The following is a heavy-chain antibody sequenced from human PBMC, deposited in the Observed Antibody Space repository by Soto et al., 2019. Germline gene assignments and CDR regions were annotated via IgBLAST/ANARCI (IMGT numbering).Heavy chain of an antibody. D-gene: IGHD6-19*01. V-gene: IGHV1-2*02. CDR3: ARVDNPGISSGWILYPYYFDY. J-gene: IGHJ4*02. Sequence: GASVKVSCKASGYTFTGYYMHWVRQAPGQGLEWMGWINPNSGGTNYAQKFQGRVTMTRDTSISTAYMELSRLRSDDTAVYYCARVDNPGISSGWILYPYYFDYWGQGTLVTVSS. CDR2: INPNSGGT. CDR1: GYTFTGYY.